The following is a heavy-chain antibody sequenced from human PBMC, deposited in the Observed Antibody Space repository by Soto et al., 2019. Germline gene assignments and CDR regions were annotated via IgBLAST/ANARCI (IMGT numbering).Heavy chain of an antibody. J-gene: IGHJ4*02. V-gene: IGHV3-33*01. Sequence: QVQLVESGGGVVQPGRSLRLSCAASGFAFSSYGMHWVRQTPGKGLEWVALIWYDGSNKYYADSVKGRFTISRDNSKNTLYLRMHSLRAEDTAGYFCARSPPGVAGRYYFDFWGQGTLVTVSS. CDR2: IWYDGSNK. D-gene: IGHD6-6*01. CDR3: ARSPPGVAGRYYFDF. CDR1: GFAFSSYG.